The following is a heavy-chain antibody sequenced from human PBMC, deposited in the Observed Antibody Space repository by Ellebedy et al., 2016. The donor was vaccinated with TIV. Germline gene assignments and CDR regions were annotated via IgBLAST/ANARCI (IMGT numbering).Heavy chain of an antibody. D-gene: IGHD2-21*02. J-gene: IGHJ4*02. CDR3: ATSLTLHPFDY. CDR2: ISWNSGRI. Sequence: SLKISCAASGFTFENYAMHWVRQAPGKGLEWVSGISWNSGRIGYADSVKGRITISRDNAKNFLYVQMKSLRPEDTAVYYCATSLTLHPFDYWGQGTLVTVSS. V-gene: IGHV3-9*01. CDR1: GFTFENYA.